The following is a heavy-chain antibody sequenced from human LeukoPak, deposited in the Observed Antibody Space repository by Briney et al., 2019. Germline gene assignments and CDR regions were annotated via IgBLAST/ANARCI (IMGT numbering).Heavy chain of an antibody. D-gene: IGHD6-19*01. Sequence: SETLSLTCAVYGGSFSGYYWSWIRQPPGKGLEWIGEINHSGSTNYSPSLKSRVTISVDTSKNQFSLQLNSVTPEDTAVYYCARGAVAHFDYWGQGTLVTVSS. CDR2: INHSGST. J-gene: IGHJ4*02. V-gene: IGHV4-34*01. CDR1: GGSFSGYY. CDR3: ARGAVAHFDY.